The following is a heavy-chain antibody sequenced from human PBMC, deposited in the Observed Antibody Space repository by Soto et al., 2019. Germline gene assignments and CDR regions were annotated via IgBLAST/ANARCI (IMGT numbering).Heavy chain of an antibody. V-gene: IGHV3-30-3*01. CDR3: ARDQGPIDSDTAMVYLTGTFDY. Sequence: PGGSLRLSCAASGFTFSSYAMHWVRQAPGKGLEWVAVISYDGSNKYYADSVKGRFTISRDNSKNTLYLQMNSLRAEDTAVYYCARDQGPIDSDTAMVYLTGTFDYWGQGTLVTVSS. CDR2: ISYDGSNK. J-gene: IGHJ4*02. D-gene: IGHD5-18*01. CDR1: GFTFSSYA.